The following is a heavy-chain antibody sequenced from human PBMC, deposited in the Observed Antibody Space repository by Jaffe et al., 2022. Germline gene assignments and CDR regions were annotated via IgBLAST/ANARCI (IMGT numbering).Heavy chain of an antibody. CDR3: AKNYGSGSYYTGYYFDY. CDR2: IRYDGSNK. V-gene: IGHV3-30*02. Sequence: QVQLVESGGGVVQPGGSLRLSCAASGFTFSSYGMHWVRQAPGKGLEWVAFIRYDGSNKYYADSVKGRFTISRDNSKNTLYLQMNSLRAEDTAVYYCAKNYGSGSYYTGYYFDYWGQGTLVTVSS. CDR1: GFTFSSYG. J-gene: IGHJ4*02. D-gene: IGHD3-10*01.